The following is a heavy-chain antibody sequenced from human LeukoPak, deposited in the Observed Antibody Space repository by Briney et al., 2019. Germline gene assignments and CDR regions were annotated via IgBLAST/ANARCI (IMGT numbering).Heavy chain of an antibody. J-gene: IGHJ3*01. CDR3: ARLGYSYGYVIDAFDL. D-gene: IGHD5-18*01. CDR2: IAHHGSNK. CDR1: GFTFSRNA. V-gene: IGHV3-33*01. Sequence: PGGSLRLSCAASGFTFSRNAIHWVRQGPGKGLEWVSYIAHHGSNKYYADSVKGRFTISRDTSKNTVNLQMNSLRVDDTAVYYCARLGYSYGYVIDAFDLWGQGTVVTVSS.